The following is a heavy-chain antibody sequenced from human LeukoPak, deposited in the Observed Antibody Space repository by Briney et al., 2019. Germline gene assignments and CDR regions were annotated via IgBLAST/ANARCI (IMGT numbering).Heavy chain of an antibody. CDR1: GYTFTGYY. D-gene: IGHD3-3*01. CDR2: INHNSGGT. Sequence: GASVKVSCKASGYTFTGYYMHWVRQAPGQGLEWMGWINHNSGGTNYAQKFQGRVTMTRDTSISTAYMELSRLRSDDTAVYYCARGAALRRFLEWSKNWFDPWGQGTLVTVSS. CDR3: ARGAALRRFLEWSKNWFDP. J-gene: IGHJ5*02. V-gene: IGHV1-2*02.